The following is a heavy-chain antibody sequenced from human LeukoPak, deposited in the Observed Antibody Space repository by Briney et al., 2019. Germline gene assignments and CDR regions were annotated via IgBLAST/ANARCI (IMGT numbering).Heavy chain of an antibody. CDR3: ARDDSSGYYVDY. CDR2: INPNSGGT. V-gene: IGHV1-2*02. CDR1: GCTFTGYY. D-gene: IGHD3-22*01. J-gene: IGHJ4*02. Sequence: GASVKDSCKASGCTFTGYYMHWVRQAPGQGLEWMGWINPNSGGTNYAQKFQGRVTMTRDTSISTAYMELSRLRSDDTAVYYCARDDSSGYYVDYWGQGTLVTVSS.